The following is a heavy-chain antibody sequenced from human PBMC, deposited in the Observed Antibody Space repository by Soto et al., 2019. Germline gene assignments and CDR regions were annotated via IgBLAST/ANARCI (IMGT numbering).Heavy chain of an antibody. J-gene: IGHJ6*02. CDR1: GCTFSSYA. CDR2: IIPIFGTA. V-gene: IGHV1-69*13. CDR3: ARDPQQLVRSGYYYYGMDV. D-gene: IGHD6-6*01. Sequence: ASVKVSCKASGCTFSSYAISWVRQAPGQGLEWMGGIIPIFGTANYAQKFQGRVTITADESTSTAYMELSSLRSEDTAVYYCARDPQQLVRSGYYYYGMDVWGQGTTVTVSS.